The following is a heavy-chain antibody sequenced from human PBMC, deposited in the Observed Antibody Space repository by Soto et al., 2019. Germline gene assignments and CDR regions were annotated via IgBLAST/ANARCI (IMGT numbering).Heavy chain of an antibody. CDR3: ARARSGSYGFWYFDL. J-gene: IGHJ2*01. V-gene: IGHV4-59*01. D-gene: IGHD3-10*01. CDR1: GGSFSGYY. CDR2: IYYSGST. Sequence: PSETLSLTCAVYGGSFSGYYWSWIRQPPGKGLEWIGYIYYSGSTNYNPSLKSRVTISVDTSKNQFSLKLSSVTAADTAVYYCARARSGSYGFWYFDLWGRGTLVTVS.